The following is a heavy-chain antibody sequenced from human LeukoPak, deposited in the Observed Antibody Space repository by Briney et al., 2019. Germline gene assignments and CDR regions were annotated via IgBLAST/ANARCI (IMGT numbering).Heavy chain of an antibody. CDR1: GFTFSSYG. CDR2: SSDSGGST. Sequence: PGGSLRLSCAASGFTFSSYGMSWVRQAPGKGLEWVSASSDSGGSTYYVDSVKGRFTISRDNSKNTLFLQMNSLRAEDTAVYYCAKGRHGFSLAELISWGRGTLVTVSS. CDR3: AKGRHGFSLAELIS. J-gene: IGHJ5*02. D-gene: IGHD5-24*01. V-gene: IGHV3-23*01.